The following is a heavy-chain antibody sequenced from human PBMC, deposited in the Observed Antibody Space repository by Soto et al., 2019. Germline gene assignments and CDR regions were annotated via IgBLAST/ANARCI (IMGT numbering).Heavy chain of an antibody. CDR1: GYTFTHNA. CDR2: INVGIGET. J-gene: IGHJ3*02. Sequence: QVQLVQSGAEVKKTGASVKVSCKASGYTFTHNAMHWVRQAPGQRPEWVGWINVGIGETKYSQKLQGKVSITSDTSASTGYMDLSSLRSEDTAVYYCARDSWIPMHAFDIWGQGTLVTVSS. D-gene: IGHD5-12*01. CDR3: ARDSWIPMHAFDI. V-gene: IGHV1-3*01.